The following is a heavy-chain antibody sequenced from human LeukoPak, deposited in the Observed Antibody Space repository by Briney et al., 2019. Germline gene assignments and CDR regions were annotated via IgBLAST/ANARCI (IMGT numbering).Heavy chain of an antibody. CDR2: ISAYNGNT. J-gene: IGHJ4*02. CDR3: ARDRRVTYYYDSSGYYYGY. D-gene: IGHD3-22*01. Sequence: ASVKVSCKASGYTFTSYGISWVRQAPGHGLEWMGWISAYNGNTNYAQKLQGRVTMTTDTSTSTAYMELRSLRSDDTAVYYCARDRRVTYYYDSSGYYYGYWGQGTLVTVSS. CDR1: GYTFTSYG. V-gene: IGHV1-18*01.